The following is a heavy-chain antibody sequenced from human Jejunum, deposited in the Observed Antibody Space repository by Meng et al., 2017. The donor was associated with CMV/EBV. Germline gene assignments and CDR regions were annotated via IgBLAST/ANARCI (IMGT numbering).Heavy chain of an antibody. Sequence: AAGLSVGSDYMSWVRQARGKGLEWVSSIYIGSSTDYADSVQGRFTISRDNPNNTLNLQMNNLRAEDTALYYCARFSIVRTTTAFDIWGQGTMVTVSS. CDR1: GLSVGSDY. D-gene: IGHD1-26*01. CDR2: IYIGSST. J-gene: IGHJ3*02. V-gene: IGHV3-53*01. CDR3: ARFSIVRTTTAFDI.